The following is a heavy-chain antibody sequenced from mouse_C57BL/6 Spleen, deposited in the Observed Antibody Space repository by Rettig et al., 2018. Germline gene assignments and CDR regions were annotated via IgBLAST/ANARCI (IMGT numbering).Heavy chain of an antibody. CDR3: ARSEYSNSWFAY. Sequence: SCKASGYTFTSYWMHWVKQRPGQGLEWIGNINPSNGGTNYNEKFKSKATLTVDKSSSTAYMQLSSLTSEDSAVYYCARSEYSNSWFAYWGQGTLVTVSA. V-gene: IGHV1-53*01. CDR1: GYTFTSYW. D-gene: IGHD2-5*01. J-gene: IGHJ3*01. CDR2: INPSNGGT.